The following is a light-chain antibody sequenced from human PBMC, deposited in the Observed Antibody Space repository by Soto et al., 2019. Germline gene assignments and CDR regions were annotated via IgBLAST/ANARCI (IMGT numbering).Light chain of an antibody. CDR3: QQGGNWPLT. CDR1: QSVSSH. J-gene: IGKJ5*01. Sequence: EIVLTQSPATPSLSPGERATVSCRASQSVSSHLAWDQQKRGQAPRLLIYDASSRASGIPARFSGSGSGTDFTLTISSLEPEDFAVYYCQQGGNWPLTFGQGTRLEIK. CDR2: DAS. V-gene: IGKV3-11*01.